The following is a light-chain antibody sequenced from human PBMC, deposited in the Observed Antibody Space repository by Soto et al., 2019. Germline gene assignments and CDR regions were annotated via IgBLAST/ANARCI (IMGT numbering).Light chain of an antibody. Sequence: EIVLTQSPGTLALSPGEGATLSCRASQSVSKYLAWYQQKPGQAPSLLIDGASSRATGIPDSFSGSGSGTDFTLTSSRMEPEDFAVYYCQQYGGSPQTFGQGTKVEIK. CDR3: QQYGGSPQT. CDR2: GAS. V-gene: IGKV3-20*01. J-gene: IGKJ1*01. CDR1: QSVSKY.